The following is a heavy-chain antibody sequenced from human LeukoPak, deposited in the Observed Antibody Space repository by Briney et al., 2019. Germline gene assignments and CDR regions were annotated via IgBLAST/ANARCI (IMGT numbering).Heavy chain of an antibody. D-gene: IGHD2-2*01. Sequence: GASVKVSCQASGYTFTGYYMHWVRQATGQGLEWMGWINPNSGGTYSAQKFQGWVTMTRDTSISTAYMELSRLTSDDTAVYYCARANALHCSSTSCLFDYWGQGTLVTVSS. CDR2: INPNSGGT. J-gene: IGHJ4*02. CDR3: ARANALHCSSTSCLFDY. V-gene: IGHV1-2*04. CDR1: GYTFTGYY.